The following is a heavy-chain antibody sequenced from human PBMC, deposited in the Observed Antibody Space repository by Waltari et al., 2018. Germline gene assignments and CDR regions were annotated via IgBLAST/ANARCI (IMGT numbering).Heavy chain of an antibody. J-gene: IGHJ4*02. V-gene: IGHV3-7*01. D-gene: IGHD3-16*01. Sequence: EVQLVESGGGLVQPGGPRGPSGPAPGFPCRHFWMTWGRQAPGKGLEWVANIKPDGSERNHADSVKGRFTISRDNADNSLFLQMTSLRAEDTAVYYCARVDHDDESCAYWGQGTLVTVSS. CDR3: ARVDHDDESCAY. CDR2: IKPDGSER. CDR1: GFPCRHFW.